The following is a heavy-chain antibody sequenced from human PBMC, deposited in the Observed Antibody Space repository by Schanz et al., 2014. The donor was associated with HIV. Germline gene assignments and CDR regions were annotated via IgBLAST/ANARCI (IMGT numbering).Heavy chain of an antibody. CDR1: GFTFANYA. CDR3: ARLYYDSWGGKDEYYFDY. J-gene: IGHJ4*02. Sequence: EVQLLESGGGLVQPGESLTLSCAASGFTFANYAMNWVRQSPGKGLEWVSSINSDGSSTSYADSVKGRFTIARDNAKNTLYLQMNRLRAEDTAVYYCARLYYDSWGGKDEYYFDYWGQGTLVTVSS. CDR2: INSDGSST. D-gene: IGHD3-3*01. V-gene: IGHV3-74*02.